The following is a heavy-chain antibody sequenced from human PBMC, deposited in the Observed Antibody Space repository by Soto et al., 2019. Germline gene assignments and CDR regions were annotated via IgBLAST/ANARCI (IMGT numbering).Heavy chain of an antibody. D-gene: IGHD3-3*01. V-gene: IGHV4-34*01. Sequence: SETLSLTCAVYGGSFSGYYWSWIRQPPGKGLEWIGEINHSGSTNYDPSLKSRVTISVDTSKNQFSLKLSSVTAADTAVYYCARAKRFLEWLPTPDLDVWGKGTTVTVSS. CDR1: GGSFSGYY. CDR3: ARAKRFLEWLPTPDLDV. J-gene: IGHJ6*04. CDR2: INHSGST.